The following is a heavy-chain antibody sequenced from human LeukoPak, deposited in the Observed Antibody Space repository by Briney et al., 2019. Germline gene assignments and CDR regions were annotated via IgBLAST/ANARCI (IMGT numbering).Heavy chain of an antibody. J-gene: IGHJ4*02. CDR3: AKANDFLTGVYFDY. V-gene: IGHV3-23*01. Sequence: PGGSLRLSCAASGFTFSSYAMTWVRQAPGKGLEWVSSISGSGGSTYYADSVKGHFTISRDNSKNTLYLQMNTLRAEDTAVYYCAKANDFLTGVYFDYWGQGTLLTVSS. CDR1: GFTFSSYA. D-gene: IGHD3-9*01. CDR2: ISGSGGST.